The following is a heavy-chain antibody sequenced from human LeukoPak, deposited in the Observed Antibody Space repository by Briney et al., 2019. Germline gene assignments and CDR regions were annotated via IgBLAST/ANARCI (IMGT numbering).Heavy chain of an antibody. D-gene: IGHD4-17*01. CDR2: ISYDGSNK. J-gene: IGHJ4*02. V-gene: IGHV3-30*18. Sequence: GGSLRLSCAASGFPFSSYGMHWVRQAPGKGLEWVAVISYDGSNKYYADSVKGRFTIPRDNSKNTLYLQMNSLRAEDTAVYYCAKSGGVTTTLGYWGQGTLVTVSS. CDR3: AKSGGVTTTLGY. CDR1: GFPFSSYG.